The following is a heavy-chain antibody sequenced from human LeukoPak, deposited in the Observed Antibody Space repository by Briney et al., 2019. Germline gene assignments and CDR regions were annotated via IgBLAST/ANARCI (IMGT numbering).Heavy chain of an antibody. CDR2: SSAYNGNT. Sequence: ASVKVSCKASGYTFTSYGISWVRQAPGQGLEWMGWSSAYNGNTNYAQKLQGRVTMTTDTSTSTAYMELRSLRSDDTAVYYCARAPDLYCSGGSCYSYWGQGTLVTVSS. CDR3: ARAPDLYCSGGSCYSY. D-gene: IGHD2-15*01. CDR1: GYTFTSYG. V-gene: IGHV1-18*01. J-gene: IGHJ4*02.